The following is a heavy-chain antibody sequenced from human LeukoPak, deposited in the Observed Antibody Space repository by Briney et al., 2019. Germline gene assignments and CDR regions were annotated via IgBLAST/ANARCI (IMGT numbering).Heavy chain of an antibody. CDR3: AKDGGLWVSAHWGDS. Sequence: GGSLTLSCAASGFTFSSYTMSWVRQAPGKGLEWVSTITTSDGNTYYADSVKGRFTVSRDNSKNTLFLQMNSLRAEDTAVYYCAKDGGLWVSAHWGDSWGRGTLVTVSS. CDR1: GFTFSSYT. D-gene: IGHD7-27*01. V-gene: IGHV3-23*01. J-gene: IGHJ4*02. CDR2: ITTSDGNT.